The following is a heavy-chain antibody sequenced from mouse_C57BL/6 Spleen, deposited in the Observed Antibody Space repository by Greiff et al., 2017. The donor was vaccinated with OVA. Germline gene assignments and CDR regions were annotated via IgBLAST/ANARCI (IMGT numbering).Heavy chain of an antibody. CDR2: INPNNGGT. V-gene: IGHV1-26*01. J-gene: IGHJ2*01. CDR3: ARRSKDGYYYFDY. Sequence: EVQLQQSGPELVKPGASVKISCKASGYTFTDYYMNWVKQSHGKSLEWIGDINPNNGGTSYNQKFKGKATLTVDKSSSTAYMELRSLTSEDSAVYYCARRSKDGYYYFDYWGQGTTLTVSS. CDR1: GYTFTDYY. D-gene: IGHD2-3*01.